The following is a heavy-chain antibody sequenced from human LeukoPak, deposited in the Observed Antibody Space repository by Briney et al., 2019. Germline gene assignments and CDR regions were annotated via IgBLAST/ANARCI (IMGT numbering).Heavy chain of an antibody. V-gene: IGHV3-74*03. J-gene: IGHJ3*02. CDR2: INGDGSST. CDR3: ARDLRTTGAFDI. CDR1: GFTFSTYW. Sequence: QPGGSLRLSCAASGFTFSTYWMHWVRQAPGKGLVWVSRINGDGSSTMYADSVKGRFTISRDNAKNTLYLQMNSLRAEDTAVYYCARDLRTTGAFDIWGKGTMVTVSS. D-gene: IGHD4-17*01.